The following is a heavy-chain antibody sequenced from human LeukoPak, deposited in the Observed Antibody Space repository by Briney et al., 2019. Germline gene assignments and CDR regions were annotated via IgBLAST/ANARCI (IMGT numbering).Heavy chain of an antibody. CDR1: GGSISSSSYY. Sequence: SETLSLTCTVSGGSISSSSYYWGWIRQPPGKGLEWIGSIYYSGSTYYNPSLKSRVTISVDTSKNQFSLKLSSVTAADTAVYYCARQSYYYDSSGHYEVSWFDPWGQGTLVTVSS. J-gene: IGHJ5*02. CDR2: IYYSGST. V-gene: IGHV4-39*01. CDR3: ARQSYYYDSSGHYEVSWFDP. D-gene: IGHD3-22*01.